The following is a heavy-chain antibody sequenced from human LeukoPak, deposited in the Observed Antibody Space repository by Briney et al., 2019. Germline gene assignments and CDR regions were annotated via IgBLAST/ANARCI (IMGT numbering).Heavy chain of an antibody. V-gene: IGHV3-20*04. CDR2: INWNGGST. CDR1: GFTFDNYG. CDR3: ARATRGWLGFDY. D-gene: IGHD1-26*01. J-gene: IGHJ4*02. Sequence: GGSLRLSCAASGFTFDNYGMSWVRQAPGKGLEWVSGINWNGGSTGYADPVKGRFTISRDNAKNSLYLQMNSLRAEDTALYYCARATRGWLGFDYWGQGTLVTASS.